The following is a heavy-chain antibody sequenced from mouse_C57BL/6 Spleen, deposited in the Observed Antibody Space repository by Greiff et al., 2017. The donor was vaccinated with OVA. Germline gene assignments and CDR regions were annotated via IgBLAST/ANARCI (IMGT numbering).Heavy chain of an antibody. J-gene: IGHJ2*01. Sequence: VKLQESGAELVKPGASVKMSCKASGYTFTSYWITWVKQRPGQGLEWIGDIYPGSGSTNYNEKFKSKATLTVDTSSSTAYMQISSLTSEDSAVYYCAREEGDITTAYWGQGTTLTVSS. V-gene: IGHV1-55*01. CDR2: IYPGSGST. CDR3: AREEGDITTAY. D-gene: IGHD1-1*01. CDR1: GYTFTSYW.